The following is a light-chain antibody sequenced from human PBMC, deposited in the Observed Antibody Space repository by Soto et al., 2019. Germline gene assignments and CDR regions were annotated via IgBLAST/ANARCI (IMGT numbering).Light chain of an antibody. CDR1: QSISSW. CDR3: QQYNSYSAT. V-gene: IGKV1-5*03. Sequence: DIQMTQSPSTLSASVGDTVTVTCRASQSISSWLAWYQQKPGKAPKLLIYKASSLESGVPSRFSGSGSGTEFTLTISSLQPDDFATYYCQQYNSYSATFGQGTKVDNK. CDR2: KAS. J-gene: IGKJ1*01.